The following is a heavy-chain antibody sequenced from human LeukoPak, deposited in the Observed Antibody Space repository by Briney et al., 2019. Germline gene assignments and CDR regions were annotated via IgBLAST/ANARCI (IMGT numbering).Heavy chain of an antibody. CDR2: IYNSGIT. V-gene: IGHV3-53*04. CDR3: TRASAAGNDVWAGYPSDGFDI. CDR1: GFIVSTKY. J-gene: IGHJ3*02. D-gene: IGHD3-3*01. Sequence: PGGSLRLSCAASGFIVSTKYMSWVRQAPGKVLEWVSVIYNSGITYYADSVKGRFTISRQNSENTVYLQMNSLRGEETAVYYCTRASAAGNDVWAGYPSDGFDIWGQGTKVTVSS.